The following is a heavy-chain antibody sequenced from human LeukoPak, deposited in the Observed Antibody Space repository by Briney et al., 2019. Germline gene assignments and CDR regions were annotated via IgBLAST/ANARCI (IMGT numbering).Heavy chain of an antibody. J-gene: IGHJ3*01. Sequence: PGGSLRLSCAASGFTFSNYWMSWVRQAPGKGLKWVANRKEDGSEKYYADSVKGRFTISRDNAKNSLNLQMNSLRAEDTAVYYCAREGLWVGLDSGKTRQAYWESWGQGTMVTVSS. D-gene: IGHD2-21*01. CDR1: GFTFSNYW. CDR2: RKEDGSEK. CDR3: AREGLWVGLDSGKTRQAYWES. V-gene: IGHV3-7*04.